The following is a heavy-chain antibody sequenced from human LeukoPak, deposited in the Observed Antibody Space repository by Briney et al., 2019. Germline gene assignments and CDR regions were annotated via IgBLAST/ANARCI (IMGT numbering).Heavy chain of an antibody. CDR1: GYPFTSYS. CDR3: ARGLGGSGSYFLTFDY. CDR2: ISAYNGNT. Sequence: APGEVSSKASGYPFTSYSINWGRPAPGQGVEWMGWISAYNGNTKYAQKLQGRVTMTTDTSTSTAYMELRSLRSDDTAVYYCARGLGGSGSYFLTFDYWGQGTLVTVSS. J-gene: IGHJ4*02. V-gene: IGHV1-18*01. D-gene: IGHD1-26*01.